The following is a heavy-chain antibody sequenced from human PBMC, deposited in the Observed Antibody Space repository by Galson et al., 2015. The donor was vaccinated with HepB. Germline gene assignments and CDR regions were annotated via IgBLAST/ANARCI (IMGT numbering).Heavy chain of an antibody. CDR1: GGSISSGGYS. CDR3: ARGTGSSYYYYYMDV. V-gene: IGHV4-30-2*01. J-gene: IGHJ6*03. CDR2: IYHSGST. D-gene: IGHD6-6*01. Sequence: TLSLTCAVSGGSISSGGYSWSWIRQPPGKGLEWIGYIYHSGSTYYNPSLKSRVTISVDRSKNQFSLKLSSVTAADTAVYYCARGTGSSYYYYYMDVWGKGTTVTVSS.